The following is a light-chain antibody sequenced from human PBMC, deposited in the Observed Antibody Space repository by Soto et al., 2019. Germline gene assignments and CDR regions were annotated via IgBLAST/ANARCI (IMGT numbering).Light chain of an antibody. Sequence: QSALTQPASVSGSPGQSITISCTGTSSDVGSYNLVSWYQQHPGKAPKLMIYEVSKRPSGVSNRFSGSKSGNTASLTISGLQAEDEADYYCCSYAGSSRNWVFGGGTKLTV. CDR2: EVS. CDR1: SSDVGSYNL. CDR3: CSYAGSSRNWV. V-gene: IGLV2-23*02. J-gene: IGLJ3*02.